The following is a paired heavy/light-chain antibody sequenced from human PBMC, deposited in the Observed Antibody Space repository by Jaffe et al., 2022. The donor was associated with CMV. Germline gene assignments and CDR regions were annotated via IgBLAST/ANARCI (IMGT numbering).Light chain of an antibody. Sequence: EIVLTQSPATLSLSPGERATLSCRASQSVSSYLAWYQQKPGQAPRLLIYDASNRATGIPARFSGSGSGTDFTLTISSLEPEDFAVYYCQQRSNWPPNTFGQGTRLEIK. CDR2: DAS. V-gene: IGKV3-11*01. CDR3: QQRSNWPPNT. CDR1: QSVSSY. J-gene: IGKJ5*01.
Heavy chain of an antibody. V-gene: IGHV3-15*01. CDR3: TTDQRPDFWSGYYNWRDYFDY. Sequence: EVQLVESGGGLVKPGGSLRLSCAASGFTFSNAWMSWVRQAPGKGLEWVGRIKSKTDGGTTDYAAPVKGRFTISRDDSKNTLYLQMNSLKTEDTAVYYCTTDQRPDFWSGYYNWRDYFDYWGQGTLVTVSS. CDR1: GFTFSNAW. CDR2: IKSKTDGGTT. D-gene: IGHD3-3*01. J-gene: IGHJ4*02.